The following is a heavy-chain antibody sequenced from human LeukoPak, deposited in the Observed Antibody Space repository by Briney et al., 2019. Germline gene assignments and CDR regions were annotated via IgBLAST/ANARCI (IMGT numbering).Heavy chain of an antibody. D-gene: IGHD3-3*01. J-gene: IGHJ4*02. CDR3: AKDPLYDFWSGYYPVYFDY. CDR1: GFTFSSYA. Sequence: GGSLRLSCAASGFTFSSYAMSWVRQAPGKGLEWVSAISGSGGSTYYADSVKGRFTISRDNSKNTLYLQMNSLRAEDTAVYYCAKDPLYDFWSGYYPVYFDYWGQGTLVTVSS. V-gene: IGHV3-23*01. CDR2: ISGSGGST.